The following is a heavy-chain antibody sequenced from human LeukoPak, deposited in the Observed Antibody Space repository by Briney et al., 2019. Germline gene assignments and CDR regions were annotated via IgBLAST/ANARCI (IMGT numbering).Heavy chain of an antibody. CDR3: ARVTTVTTGPDAFDI. V-gene: IGHV1-18*01. J-gene: IGHJ3*02. CDR2: ISAYNGNT. CDR1: GYTFTTYD. Sequence: ASVKVSCKASGYTFTTYDINWVRQAPGQGLEWMGWISAYNGNTNYAQKLQGRVTMTTDTSTSTAYMELRSLRSDDTAVYYCARVTTVTTGPDAFDIWGQGTMVTVSS. D-gene: IGHD4-17*01.